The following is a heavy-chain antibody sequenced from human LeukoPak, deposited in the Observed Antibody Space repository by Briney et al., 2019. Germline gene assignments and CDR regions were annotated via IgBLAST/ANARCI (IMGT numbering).Heavy chain of an antibody. Sequence: GRSLRLSCAASGFTFSSYAMHWVRQAPGKGLEWVAVISYDGSNKYYADSVKGRFTISRDNSKNTLYLRMNSLRAEDTAVYYCARTPHPVATRHLDYWGQGTLVTVSS. D-gene: IGHD5-12*01. J-gene: IGHJ4*02. V-gene: IGHV3-30-3*01. CDR3: ARTPHPVATRHLDY. CDR2: ISYDGSNK. CDR1: GFTFSSYA.